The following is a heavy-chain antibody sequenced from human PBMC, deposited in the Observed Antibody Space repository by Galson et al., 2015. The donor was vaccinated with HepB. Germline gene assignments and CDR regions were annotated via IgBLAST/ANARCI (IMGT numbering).Heavy chain of an antibody. CDR2: VNPSGGST. CDR1: GYTFTSYY. CDR3: ARDSVSRGPPFDY. D-gene: IGHD2-2*01. V-gene: IGHV1-46*01. Sequence: SVKVSCKASGYTFTSYYMHWVRQAPGQGLEWMGIVNPSGGSTSYAQKFQGRVTMTRDTSTSTVYMELSSLRSEDTAVYYCARDSVSRGPPFDYWGQGTLVTVSS. J-gene: IGHJ4*02.